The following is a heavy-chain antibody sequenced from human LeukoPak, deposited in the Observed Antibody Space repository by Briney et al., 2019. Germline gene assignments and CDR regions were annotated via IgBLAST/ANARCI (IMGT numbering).Heavy chain of an antibody. J-gene: IGHJ6*03. CDR3: ARDRDCSSTSCYEAYYYYYMDV. Sequence: SETLSLTCTVSGGSISSYYWSWIRQPPGKGLEWIGYIYYSGSTNYNPSLKSRVTISVDTSKNQFSLKLSSVTAADTAVYYCARDRDCSSTSCYEAYYYYYMDVWGKGTTVTISS. CDR1: GGSISSYY. CDR2: IYYSGST. V-gene: IGHV4-59*01. D-gene: IGHD2-2*01.